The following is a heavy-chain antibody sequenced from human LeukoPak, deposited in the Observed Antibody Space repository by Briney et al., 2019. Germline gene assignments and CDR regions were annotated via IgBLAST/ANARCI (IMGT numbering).Heavy chain of an antibody. CDR1: GYTFTSYY. J-gene: IGHJ4*02. D-gene: IGHD4-23*01. CDR2: INPSGGST. V-gene: IGHV1-46*01. Sequence: ASVKVSCKASGYTFTSYYMHWVRQAPGQGLKWMGIINPSGGSTSYAQKFQGRVTMTRDMSTSTVYMELSSLRSEDTAVYYCARNYGGNSAFDYWGQGTLVTVSS. CDR3: ARNYGGNSAFDY.